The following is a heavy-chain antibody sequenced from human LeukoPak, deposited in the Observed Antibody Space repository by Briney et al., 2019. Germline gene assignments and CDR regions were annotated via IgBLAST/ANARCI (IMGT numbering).Heavy chain of an antibody. V-gene: IGHV4-59*01. Sequence: SETLSLTCTVSGGSISSYYSSWIRQPPGKGLEWIGYIYYSGSTNYNPSLKSRVTISVDTSKNQFSLKLSSVTAADTAVYYCARGSSSWYSENYYYYYMDVWGKGTTVTVSS. CDR3: ARGSSSWYSENYYYYYMDV. D-gene: IGHD6-13*01. CDR1: GGSISSYY. J-gene: IGHJ6*03. CDR2: IYYSGST.